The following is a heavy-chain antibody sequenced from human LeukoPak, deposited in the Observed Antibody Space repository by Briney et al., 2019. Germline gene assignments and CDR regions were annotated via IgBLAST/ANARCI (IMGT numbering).Heavy chain of an antibody. CDR3: AKPPSYTSWYYFDF. J-gene: IGHJ4*02. CDR2: ISGSGGNT. CDR1: GFTFSSYA. Sequence: GGSLRLSCAASGFTFSSYAMSWVRQAPGKGLEWVSGISGSGGNTYYADSVKGRFTISRDNSKNTLYVQMNSLRAEDTAVYYCAKPPSYTSWYYFDFWGQGTLVTVSS. V-gene: IGHV3-23*01. D-gene: IGHD2-2*01.